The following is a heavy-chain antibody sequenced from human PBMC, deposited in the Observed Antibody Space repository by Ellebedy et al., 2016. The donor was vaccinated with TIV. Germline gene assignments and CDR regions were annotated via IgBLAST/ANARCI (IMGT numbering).Heavy chain of an antibody. Sequence: AASVKVSCKASGYTFTSYDINWVRQATGQGLEWMGWMNPNNGNTGYAQKFQGRVTMTRNTSISTAYMELSSLRYEDTAVYYCARGDIVATDWFDPWGQGTPVTVSS. CDR3: ARGDIVATDWFDP. D-gene: IGHD5-12*01. J-gene: IGHJ5*02. CDR2: MNPNNGNT. V-gene: IGHV1-8*01. CDR1: GYTFTSYD.